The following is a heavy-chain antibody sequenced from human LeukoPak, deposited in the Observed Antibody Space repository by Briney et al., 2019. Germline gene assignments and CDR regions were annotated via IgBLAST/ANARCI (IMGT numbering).Heavy chain of an antibody. CDR2: INPNSGGT. CDR1: GYTFTGYY. D-gene: IGHD4-17*01. Sequence: GASVKVSCKASGYTFTGYYMHWVRQAPGQGLEWMGWINPNSGGTNYAQKFQGRVTMTRDTSISTAYMELSRLRSDDTAVYYCARDPDDYGDYGWFDPWGQGTLVTVSS. V-gene: IGHV1-2*02. CDR3: ARDPDDYGDYGWFDP. J-gene: IGHJ5*02.